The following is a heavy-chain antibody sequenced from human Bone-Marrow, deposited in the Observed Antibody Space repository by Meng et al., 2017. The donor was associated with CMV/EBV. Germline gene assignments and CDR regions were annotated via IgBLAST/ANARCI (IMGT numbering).Heavy chain of an antibody. CDR1: YG. Sequence: YGMHWVRQDPGKGLEWVAVIWYDGSNKYYADSVKGRFTISRDNSKNTLYLQMNSLRAEDTAVYYCAREGVPNYDFWSGYYTNWFDPWGQGTLVTVSS. J-gene: IGHJ5*02. D-gene: IGHD3-3*01. V-gene: IGHV3-33*01. CDR2: IWYDGSNK. CDR3: AREGVPNYDFWSGYYTNWFDP.